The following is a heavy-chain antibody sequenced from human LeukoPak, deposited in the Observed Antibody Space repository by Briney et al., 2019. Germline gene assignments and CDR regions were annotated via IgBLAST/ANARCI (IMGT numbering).Heavy chain of an antibody. J-gene: IGHJ4*02. CDR2: IIATGGST. V-gene: IGHV3-23*01. CDR3: AKDLRTYGSGIYLLPTVIFAY. D-gene: IGHD3-10*01. CDR1: GFTFSNYG. Sequence: AGGSLRLSCAASGFTFSNYGRGWVRQAPGKGLEWGSSIIATGGSTFYADSMKGRFTISRDNSKNTLYLQMNSQRAEDTAVYYCAKDLRTYGSGIYLLPTVIFAYWGQGTLVTVSS.